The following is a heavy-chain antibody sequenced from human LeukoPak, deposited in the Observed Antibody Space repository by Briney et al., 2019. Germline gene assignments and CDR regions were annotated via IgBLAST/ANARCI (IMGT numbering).Heavy chain of an antibody. J-gene: IGHJ4*02. V-gene: IGHV3-7*01. D-gene: IGHD6-13*01. CDR3: ARAGPSSSWHQFDY. CDR1: GFTFSSYW. Sequence: GGSLRLSCAASGFTFSSYWMSWVRQAPGKGLEWVAHIKQDGSEEYYVDSVKGRFTISRDNAKNSLYLQMNSLRAEDTAVYYCARAGPSSSWHQFDYWGQGTLVTVSS. CDR2: IKQDGSEE.